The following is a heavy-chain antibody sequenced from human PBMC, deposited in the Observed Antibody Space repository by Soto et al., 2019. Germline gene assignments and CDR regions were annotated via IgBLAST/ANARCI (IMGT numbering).Heavy chain of an antibody. D-gene: IGHD1-1*01. CDR2: IYQAGSI. J-gene: IGHJ5*02. CDR3: ANAASRWAPFDP. V-gene: IGHV4-30-2*05. CDR1: GGSISSGTYS. Sequence: SETLSLTCAVSGGSISSGTYSWAWVRQPPGKGLEWIGYIYQAGSIHYNPSLKSRVTISVDTSKNQFSLKLSSVTAADTAVYYCANAASRWAPFDPWGQGTLVTVSS.